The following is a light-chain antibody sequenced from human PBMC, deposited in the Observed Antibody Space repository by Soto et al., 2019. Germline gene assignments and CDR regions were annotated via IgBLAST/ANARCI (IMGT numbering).Light chain of an antibody. Sequence: EIVLTQSPATLSLSPGERAALSCRASQSVSTYLAWYQQKPGQAPRLFIYDASSRATGIPDRFSGSVSGTDFTLTSTRLEPEDFAVFYCQQYGSSEIIFGQGTRLEIK. J-gene: IGKJ5*01. V-gene: IGKV3-20*01. CDR1: QSVSTY. CDR2: DAS. CDR3: QQYGSSEII.